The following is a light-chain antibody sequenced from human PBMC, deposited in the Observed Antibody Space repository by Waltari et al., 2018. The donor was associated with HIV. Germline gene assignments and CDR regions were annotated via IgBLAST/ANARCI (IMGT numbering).Light chain of an antibody. J-gene: IGLJ3*02. CDR3: SSFTGTTALV. CDR2: EVS. Sequence: QTALTQPASVSGSPGQSITIPCTGTSSDIGGYKYVSWFQQPPDKAPKLIIYEVSNRPSGISNRFSGSKSGNTASLTISELQAEDEADYYCSSFTGTTALVFGGGTKLTVL. CDR1: SSDIGGYKY. V-gene: IGLV2-14*01.